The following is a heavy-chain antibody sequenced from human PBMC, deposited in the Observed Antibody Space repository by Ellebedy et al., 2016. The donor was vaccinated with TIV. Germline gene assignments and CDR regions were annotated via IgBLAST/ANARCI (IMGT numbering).Heavy chain of an antibody. CDR1: GFTVSSNY. J-gene: IGHJ4*02. V-gene: IGHV3-53*01. D-gene: IGHD3-3*01. CDR3: ARGGGSGYYNFDY. CDR2: IYSGGTT. Sequence: GESLKIPCAAPGFTVSSNYMSWVRQAPGKGLDWVSDIYSGGTTSYANSVKGRLTISRDNSKNTLYFQMNSMIGADTAIYYCARGGGSGYYNFDYWGQGTPVTVSS.